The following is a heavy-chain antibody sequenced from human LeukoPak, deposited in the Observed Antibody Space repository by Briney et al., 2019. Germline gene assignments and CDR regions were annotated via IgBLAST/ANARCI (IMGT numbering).Heavy chain of an antibody. D-gene: IGHD6-19*01. J-gene: IGHJ4*02. CDR2: ISSNGGST. Sequence: GGSLRLSCAASGFTFSSYAMHWVRQAPGKGLEYVSAISSNGGSTYYANSVKGRFTISRDNSKNTLYLQMGSLRAEDMAVYYCARRIAVKGGFDYWGQGTLVTVSS. CDR3: ARRIAVKGGFDY. V-gene: IGHV3-64*01. CDR1: GFTFSSYA.